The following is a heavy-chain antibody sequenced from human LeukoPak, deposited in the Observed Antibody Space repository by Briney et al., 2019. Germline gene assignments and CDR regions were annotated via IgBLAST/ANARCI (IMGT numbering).Heavy chain of an antibody. CDR2: ISGSGGGT. Sequence: PGGSLRLSCAASGFTFSKYAMSWVRQAPGKGLEWVSDISGSGGGTHYADSVKGRFTISRDNSKNTLYLQMNSLRAEDTAVYYCAKDRYYDSSGYYLSLRVGCAFDIWGEGTMVTVSS. V-gene: IGHV3-23*01. CDR1: GFTFSKYA. CDR3: AKDRYYDSSGYYLSLRVGCAFDI. J-gene: IGHJ3*02. D-gene: IGHD3-22*01.